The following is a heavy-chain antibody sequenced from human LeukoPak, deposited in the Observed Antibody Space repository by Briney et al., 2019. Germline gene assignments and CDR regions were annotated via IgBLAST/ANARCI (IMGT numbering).Heavy chain of an antibody. CDR1: GFTFSSYA. CDR2: ISGSGGST. V-gene: IGHV3-23*01. J-gene: IGHJ4*02. D-gene: IGHD2/OR15-2a*01. CDR3: ANLVKDDPSMG. Sequence: GGSLRLSCAASGFTFSSYAMSWVRQAPGKGLEWVSAISGSGGSTYYADSVKGRFTISRDNSKNTLYLQMNSLRAEDTAVYYCANLVKDDPSMGWGQGTLVTVSS.